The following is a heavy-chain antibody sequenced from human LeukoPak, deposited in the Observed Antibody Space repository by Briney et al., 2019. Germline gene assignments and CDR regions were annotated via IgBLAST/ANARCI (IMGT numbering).Heavy chain of an antibody. D-gene: IGHD2-2*02. J-gene: IGHJ6*03. CDR1: GYTFTSYY. Sequence: SVKVSCKASGYTFTSYYMHWVRQAPGQGLEWMGGIIPIFGTANYAQKFQGRVTITTDESTSTAYMELSSLRSEDTAVYYCARNSDSRCSSTSCHRDYYMDVWGKGTTVTVSS. V-gene: IGHV1-69*05. CDR2: IIPIFGTA. CDR3: ARNSDSRCSSTSCHRDYYMDV.